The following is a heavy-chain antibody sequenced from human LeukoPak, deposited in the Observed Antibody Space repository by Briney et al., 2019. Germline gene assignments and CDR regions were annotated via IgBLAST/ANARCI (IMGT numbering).Heavy chain of an antibody. J-gene: IGHJ6*02. CDR3: AREKYAFWSGYYTDYYYGMDV. Sequence: GGSLRLSCAASGFTFSDYYMSWIRQAPGKGLEWVSYISSSGSTIYYADSVKGRFTISRDNAKNSLYLQMNSLRAEDTAVYYCAREKYAFWSGYYTDYYYGMDVWGQGTTVTVSS. D-gene: IGHD3-3*01. CDR1: GFTFSDYY. CDR2: ISSSGSTI. V-gene: IGHV3-11*01.